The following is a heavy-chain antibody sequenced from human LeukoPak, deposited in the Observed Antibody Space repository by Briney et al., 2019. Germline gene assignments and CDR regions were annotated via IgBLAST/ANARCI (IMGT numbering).Heavy chain of an antibody. J-gene: IGHJ3*02. CDR3: AREASDAFDI. V-gene: IGHV3-33*01. CDR2: IWYDGSNK. CDR1: GFTFSSYD. Sequence: GGSLRLSCAASGFTFSSYDMHWVRQAPGKGLEWVALIWYDGSNKNYADSVKGRFTISRDNSKNTLFLQMNSLRAEDTAVYYCAREASDAFDIWGQGTMVT.